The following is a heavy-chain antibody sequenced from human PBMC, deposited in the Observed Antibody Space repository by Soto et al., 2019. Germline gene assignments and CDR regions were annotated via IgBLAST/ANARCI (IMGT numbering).Heavy chain of an antibody. CDR1: GFTFSNST. J-gene: IGHJ4*02. V-gene: IGHV3-21*01. CDR3: ARVPAASDRTAFYYVSKFFYFDY. Sequence: GGSLRLSCAASGFTFSNSTMNWVRQAPGKGLEWVACITSSGSFIYYADSMKGRFTISRDDAKKSLYMQMNSLRAEDTAVYYCARVPAASDRTAFYYVSKFFYFDYWGRGTQVTVSS. CDR2: ITSSGSFI. D-gene: IGHD3-22*01.